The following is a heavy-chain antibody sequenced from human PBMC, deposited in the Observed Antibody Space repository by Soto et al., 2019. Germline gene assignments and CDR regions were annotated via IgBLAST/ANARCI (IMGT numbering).Heavy chain of an antibody. D-gene: IGHD3-3*01. V-gene: IGHV1-46*01. Sequence: GAPWKDFGNAPGNNFIWHYLNCVRQAPGQGPEWMGVINPHGGSTKYAQKFQGRVTMTRDTSRSTVYMELRSLRSDDTAIYYCARSSGGNFGIIIEGSNWFDPWGQGTLVTVSS. J-gene: IGHJ5*02. CDR3: ARSSGGNFGIIIEGSNWFDP. CDR1: GNNFIWHY. CDR2: INPHGGST.